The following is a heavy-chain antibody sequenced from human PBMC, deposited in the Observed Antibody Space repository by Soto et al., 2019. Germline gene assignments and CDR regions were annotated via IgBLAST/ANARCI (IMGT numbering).Heavy chain of an antibody. CDR2: IWYDGSNK. CDR1: GFPFSSYG. CDR3: ASSIN. V-gene: IGHV3-33*01. J-gene: IGHJ4*02. Sequence: GGSLRLSCAASGFPFSSYGMHWVRQAPGKGLDWVGVIWYDGSNKDYAESVKGRFTISRDNSKNTLYLQMNSLRADDTAVYYCASSINWGQGTLVTVSS.